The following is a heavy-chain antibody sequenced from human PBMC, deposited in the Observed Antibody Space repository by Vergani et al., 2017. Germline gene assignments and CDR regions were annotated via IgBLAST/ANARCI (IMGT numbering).Heavy chain of an antibody. V-gene: IGHV5-51*01. CDR2: SYPGDSDT. CDR1: GYSFTSYW. Sequence: EVQLVQSGAEVKKPGESLKISCKGSGYSFTSYWIGWVRQMPGKGLEWMGSSYPGDSDTRYSPSFQGQVTISADKSISTAYLQWSSLKASDTAMYYCAILGYCSGGSCRDFYGMDVWGQGTTVTVSS. CDR3: AILGYCSGGSCRDFYGMDV. J-gene: IGHJ6*02. D-gene: IGHD2-15*01.